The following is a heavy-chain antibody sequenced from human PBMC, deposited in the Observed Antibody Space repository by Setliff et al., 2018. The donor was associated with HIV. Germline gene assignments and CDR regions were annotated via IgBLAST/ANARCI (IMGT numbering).Heavy chain of an antibody. CDR3: ARVGCSGGSCYLTRGGASDI. D-gene: IGHD2-15*01. Sequence: GGSLRLSCAASGFAFSEFWMSWARQAPGKGLEWVANINDDGKKKYYVGSVKGRFTISRDNAKNSLYLQMNSLRAEDTAVYYCARVGCSGGSCYLTRGGASDIWGQGTMVTVSS. CDR1: GFAFSEFW. J-gene: IGHJ3*02. CDR2: INDDGKKK. V-gene: IGHV3-7*01.